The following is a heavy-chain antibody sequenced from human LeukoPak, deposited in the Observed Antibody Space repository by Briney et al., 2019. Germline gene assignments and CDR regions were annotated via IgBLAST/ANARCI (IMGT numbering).Heavy chain of an antibody. D-gene: IGHD5-24*01. CDR2: IKQDGSET. CDR3: ANGDGFDY. J-gene: IGHJ4*02. Sequence: GGSLRLSCATSGFTFSTYWMSWFRQAPGKGLEWVANIKQDGSETYYADSVKGRFTIFRDNAKNSLYLQTDSLRVEDTAVYYCANGDGFDYWGQGTLVIVSS. CDR1: GFTFSTYW. V-gene: IGHV3-7*01.